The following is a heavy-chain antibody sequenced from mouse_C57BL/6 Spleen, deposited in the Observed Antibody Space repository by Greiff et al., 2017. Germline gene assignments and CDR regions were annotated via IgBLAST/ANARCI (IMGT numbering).Heavy chain of an antibody. Sequence: QVQLQQSGPELVKPGASVKISCKASGYAFSSSWMNWVKQRPGKGLEWIGRIYPGDGDTNYNGKFKGKATLTAAKSSSTAYMQLSSLTSEDSAVYFCARSGYYGSPFDYWGQGTTLTVSS. CDR1: GYAFSSSW. CDR3: ARSGYYGSPFDY. CDR2: IYPGDGDT. D-gene: IGHD1-1*01. V-gene: IGHV1-82*01. J-gene: IGHJ2*01.